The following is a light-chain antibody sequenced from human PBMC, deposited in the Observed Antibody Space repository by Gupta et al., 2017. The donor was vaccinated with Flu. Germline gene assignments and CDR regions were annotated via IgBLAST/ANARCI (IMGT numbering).Light chain of an antibody. Sequence: DVVMTQSPLSLPVTLGQQASISCTSTQNLVYSDGNTYLHWFQHSPGQFPRRLIYQVSYRDSGVPDSFSCRGSCTDFTLKISMVEAEDVVIYFFRQGEHWPWAFGQGTKVEIK. J-gene: IGKJ1*01. V-gene: IGKV2-30*01. CDR3: RQGEHWPWA. CDR1: QNLVYSDGNTY. CDR2: QVS.